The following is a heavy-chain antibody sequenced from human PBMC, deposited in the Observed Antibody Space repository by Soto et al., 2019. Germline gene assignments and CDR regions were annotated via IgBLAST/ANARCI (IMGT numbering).Heavy chain of an antibody. V-gene: IGHV4-34*01. J-gene: IGHJ4*02. CDR1: GGSFSGYY. Sequence: SETLSLTCAVDGGSFSGYYWIWIRQPPGKGLEWIGEINHSGSTNYNPSLKSRVTISVDTSKNQFSLKLSSVPAADTAVYYCARGRITMVRGVLYYFDYWGQGPLVTVSS. D-gene: IGHD3-10*01. CDR2: INHSGST. CDR3: ARGRITMVRGVLYYFDY.